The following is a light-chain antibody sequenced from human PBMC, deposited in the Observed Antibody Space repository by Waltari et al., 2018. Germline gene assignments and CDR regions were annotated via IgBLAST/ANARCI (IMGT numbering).Light chain of an antibody. CDR2: DDT. CDR1: NIVAQS. J-gene: IGLJ2*01. CDR3: QVWVQSDHRVV. Sequence: SYVLTQPPSMSVAPGQTATVTCGGDNIVAQSVNWYQQRACQAPVLVIFDDTDRPSGIPERFSGSNSDNTATLTIKRVEAGDEADYFCQVWVQSDHRVVFGGGTRLTVL. V-gene: IGLV3-21*02.